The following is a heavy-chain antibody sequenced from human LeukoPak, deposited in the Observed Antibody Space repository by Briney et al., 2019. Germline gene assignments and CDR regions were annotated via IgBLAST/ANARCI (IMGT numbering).Heavy chain of an antibody. CDR3: ARVYGYNLYYFDY. J-gene: IGHJ4*02. CDR1: GGSISISNSNW. V-gene: IGHV4-4*02. Sequence: SETLSLTCAVSGGSISISNSNWWSWVRQPPGKGLEWIGEISHSGSTNYNPSLKSRVTISVDKSKNQFSLKLSSVTAADTAVYYCARVYGYNLYYFDYWGQGTLVTVSS. D-gene: IGHD5-24*01. CDR2: ISHSGST.